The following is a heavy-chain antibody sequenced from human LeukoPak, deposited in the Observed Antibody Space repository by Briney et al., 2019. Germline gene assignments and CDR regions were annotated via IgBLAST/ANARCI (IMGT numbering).Heavy chain of an antibody. CDR3: ARGSGSYVGVYYYGMDV. Sequence: ASVKVSCKASGYTFTGYYMHWVRQAPGQGLEWMGWINPNSGGTNYAQKFQGRVTMTRDTSISTAYMELSRLRSDDTAVYYCARGSGSYVGVYYYGMDVWGQGTTVTVSS. CDR1: GYTFTGYY. CDR2: INPNSGGT. J-gene: IGHJ6*02. D-gene: IGHD1-26*01. V-gene: IGHV1-2*02.